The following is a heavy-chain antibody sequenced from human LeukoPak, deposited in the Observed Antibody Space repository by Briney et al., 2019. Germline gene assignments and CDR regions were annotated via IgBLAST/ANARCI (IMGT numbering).Heavy chain of an antibody. V-gene: IGHV3-11*01. CDR1: GFTLSDYY. CDR3: ARDTMVRPYYYGMDV. J-gene: IGHJ6*02. CDR2: ISSSGSTI. Sequence: GGSLRLSCAASGFTLSDYYMSWIRQAPGKGLEWVSYISSSGSTIYYADSVKGRFTISRDNAKNSLYLQMNSLRAEDTAVYYCARDTMVRPYYYGMDVWGQGTTVTVSS. D-gene: IGHD3-10*01.